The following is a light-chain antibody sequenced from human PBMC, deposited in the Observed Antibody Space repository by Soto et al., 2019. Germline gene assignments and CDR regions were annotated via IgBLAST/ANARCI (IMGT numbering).Light chain of an antibody. CDR1: QSIRSY. Sequence: EIVLTQSPATLSLSPGETAILSCRASQSIRSYLAWYQHKPGQSPRLLIYDASNRATGIPARFSGSGTGTDFTLTISSLEPEDFAVYYCQQRSNWISFGGGTKVEV. J-gene: IGKJ4*01. CDR2: DAS. V-gene: IGKV3D-11*02. CDR3: QQRSNWIS.